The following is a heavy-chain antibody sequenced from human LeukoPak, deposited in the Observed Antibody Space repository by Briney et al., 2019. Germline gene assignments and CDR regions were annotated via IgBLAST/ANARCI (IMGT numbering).Heavy chain of an antibody. CDR2: INHSGST. J-gene: IGHJ4*02. V-gene: IGHV4-34*01. D-gene: IGHD3-16*01. CDR1: GGSFSGYY. Sequence: PSETLSLTCAVYGGSFSGYYWSWIRQPPGKGLEWIGEINHSGSTNYNPSLKSRVTISVDRSKNQFSLKLSSVTAADTAVYYCARALGDYEYEGYYFDYWGQGTLVTVSS. CDR3: ARALGDYEYEGYYFDY.